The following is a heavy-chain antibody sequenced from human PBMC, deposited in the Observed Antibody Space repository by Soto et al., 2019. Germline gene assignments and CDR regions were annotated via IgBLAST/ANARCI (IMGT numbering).Heavy chain of an antibody. Sequence: PGGSLRLSCAASGFTFSSYGMHWVRQAPGKGLEWVSTINAGGNTFYADSVKGRFTISRDDSTNTLSLQMNSLRVEDTAMVYCGTENYYYGMDVWGQGTAVTVSS. V-gene: IGHV3-NL1*01. J-gene: IGHJ6*02. CDR3: GTENYYYGMDV. CDR2: INAGGNT. CDR1: GFTFSSYG.